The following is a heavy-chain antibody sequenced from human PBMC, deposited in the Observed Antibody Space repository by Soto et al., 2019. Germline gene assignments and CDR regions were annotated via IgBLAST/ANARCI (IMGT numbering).Heavy chain of an antibody. CDR1: GFTVSSNY. D-gene: IGHD3-10*01. CDR3: GGSGSYYTFDY. CDR2: IYNDGST. V-gene: IGHV3-53*01. Sequence: GGSLRLSCAASGFTVSSNYMSWVRQAPGKGLEWVSVIYNDGSTYYADSVKGRFAISRDNSKNTVYLQMNSLRVEDTAVYYCGGSGSYYTFDYWGQGTLVTVSS. J-gene: IGHJ4*02.